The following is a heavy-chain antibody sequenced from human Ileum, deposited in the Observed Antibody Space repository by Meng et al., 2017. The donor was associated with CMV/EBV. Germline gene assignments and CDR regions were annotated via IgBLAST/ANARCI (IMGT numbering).Heavy chain of an antibody. D-gene: IGHD1-26*01. J-gene: IGHJ5*02. CDR2: INWDGTST. CDR1: GLIIDDYM. CDR3: ARGTGSYADH. Sequence: LSFAASGLIIDDYMMHWVRQASGKGLEWVSLINWDGTSTYYADSVKGRFTISRDNSNNFLYLQMNSLRTDDTALYYCARGTGSYADHWGQGALVTVSS. V-gene: IGHV3-43*01.